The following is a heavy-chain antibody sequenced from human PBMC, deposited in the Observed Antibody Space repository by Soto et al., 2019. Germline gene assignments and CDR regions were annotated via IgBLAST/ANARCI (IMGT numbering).Heavy chain of an antibody. V-gene: IGHV3-73*01. CDR2: IRSKANSYAT. CDR3: TRHGPMIGYGMDV. CDR1: GFTFSGSA. Sequence: PGGSLRLSCAASGFTFSGSAMHWVRQASGKGLEWVGRIRSKANSYATAYAASVKGRFTISRDDSKNTAYLQMNSLKTEDTAVYYCTRHGPMIGYGMDVWGQGTTVTVSS. D-gene: IGHD3-22*01. J-gene: IGHJ6*02.